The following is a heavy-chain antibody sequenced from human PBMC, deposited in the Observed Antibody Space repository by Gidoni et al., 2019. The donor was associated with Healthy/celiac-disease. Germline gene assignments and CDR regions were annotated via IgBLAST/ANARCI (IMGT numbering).Heavy chain of an antibody. V-gene: IGHV4-39*01. Sequence: QLQLQESGPGLVKPSETLSLTCTVSGGSISSSSYYWGWIRQPPGKGLEWIGSIYYSGSTYYNPSLKSRVTISVDTSKNQFSLKLSSVTAADTAVYYCATLLYDSSGYYDPGPSYFDYWGQGTLVTVSS. CDR3: ATLLYDSSGYYDPGPSYFDY. CDR2: IYYSGST. CDR1: GGSISSSSYY. D-gene: IGHD3-22*01. J-gene: IGHJ4*02.